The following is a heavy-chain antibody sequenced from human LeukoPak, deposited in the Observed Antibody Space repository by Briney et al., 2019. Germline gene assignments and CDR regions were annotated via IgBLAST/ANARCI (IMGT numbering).Heavy chain of an antibody. CDR2: VRSDGNDK. V-gene: IGHV3-30*02. D-gene: IGHD2-21*02. CDR1: EFTFSNYG. Sequence: GGSLRLSCAESEFTFSNYGMHWVRQAPGKGLEWVTFVRSDGNDKYYADSVKGRFTISRDNSKNTLYLQMTSLRVEDTAIYYCATAGLDYWGQGSLVTVSS. J-gene: IGHJ4*02. CDR3: ATAGLDY.